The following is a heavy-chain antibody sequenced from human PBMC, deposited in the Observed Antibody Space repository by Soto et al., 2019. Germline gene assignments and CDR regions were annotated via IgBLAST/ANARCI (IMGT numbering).Heavy chain of an antibody. CDR1: GGTFSSYA. Sequence: QVQLVQSGAEVKKPGSSVKVSCKASGGTFSSYAISWVRQAPGQGLEWMGGIFPIFGTANYAQKFQGRVTITADESTSTAYMELSSLRSEDTAVYYCARDPPYYYDSSGYYSAFDIWGQGTMVTVSS. V-gene: IGHV1-69*01. CDR2: IFPIFGTA. CDR3: ARDPPYYYDSSGYYSAFDI. D-gene: IGHD3-22*01. J-gene: IGHJ3*02.